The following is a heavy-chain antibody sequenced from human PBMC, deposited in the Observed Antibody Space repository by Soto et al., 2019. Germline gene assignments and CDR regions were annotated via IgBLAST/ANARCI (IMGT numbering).Heavy chain of an antibody. D-gene: IGHD3-16*01. CDR2: MNPNTGHT. J-gene: IGHJ5*02. CDR1: GYTFTSHD. CDR3: ASDMSTT. Sequence: QVQLVQSGAEVNKPGASVKVSCKASGYTFTSHDINWMRQTTGQRLEWMGWMNPNTGHTNYAQKFQGRVTMTRDTAVSTAYMELTNLRSEDTAIYYCASDMSTTWGQGTLVTVSS. V-gene: IGHV1-8*01.